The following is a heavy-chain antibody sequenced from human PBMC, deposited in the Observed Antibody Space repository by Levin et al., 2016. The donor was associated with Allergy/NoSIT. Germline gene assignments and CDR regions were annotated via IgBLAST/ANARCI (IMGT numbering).Heavy chain of an antibody. CDR3: AKSGYANKDHPFDY. Sequence: VRQMPGKGLEWVSAISGSGGSTYYADSVKGRFTISRDNSKNTLYLQMNSLRAEDTAVYYCAKSGYANKDHPFDYWGQGTLVTVSS. J-gene: IGHJ4*02. CDR2: ISGSGGST. D-gene: IGHD5-12*01. V-gene: IGHV3-23*01.